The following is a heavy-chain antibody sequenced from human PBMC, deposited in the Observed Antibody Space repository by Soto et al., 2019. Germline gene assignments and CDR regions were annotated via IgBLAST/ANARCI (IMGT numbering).Heavy chain of an antibody. CDR2: IYPGDSDT. V-gene: IGHV5-51*01. J-gene: IGHJ6*02. D-gene: IGHD7-27*01. Sequence: VESLKISCNGSGYRLTNYWIGWVRQMPWKGLEWMGIIYPGDSDTRYSPSFQGQVTISADKSISTAYLQWSSLKASDTAMYYCTTSATGDYYYYAMDVWGQGTTVTVSS. CDR3: TTSATGDYYYYAMDV. CDR1: GYRLTNYW.